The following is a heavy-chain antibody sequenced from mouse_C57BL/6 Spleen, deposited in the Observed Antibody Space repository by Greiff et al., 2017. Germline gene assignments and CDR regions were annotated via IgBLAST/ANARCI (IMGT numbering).Heavy chain of an antibody. D-gene: IGHD1-1*01. J-gene: IGHJ1*03. CDR3: ARQGDYYGSTHWYFDV. CDR2: ISSGGSYT. CDR1: GFTFSSYG. Sequence: DVMLVESGGDLVKPGGSLKLSCAASGFTFSSYGMSWVRQTPDKRLEWVATISSGGSYTYYPDSVKGRFTIPRDNAKNTLYLQMSSLKSEDTAMYYCARQGDYYGSTHWYFDVWGTGTTVTVSS. V-gene: IGHV5-6*02.